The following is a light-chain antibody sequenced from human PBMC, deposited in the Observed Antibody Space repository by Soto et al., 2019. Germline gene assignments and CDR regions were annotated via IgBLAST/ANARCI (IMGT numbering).Light chain of an antibody. CDR3: NSYAGSNDFVV. Sequence: QSALTQPPSASGSPGQSVTISCTGTSSDVGGYNSVSWYQQHPGKAPKLMIYEVTKRPSGVPDRFSGSKSGNTASLTVSGLQAEDEADYYCNSYAGSNDFVVFGGGTKLT. CDR1: SSDVGGYNS. V-gene: IGLV2-8*01. CDR2: EVT. J-gene: IGLJ2*01.